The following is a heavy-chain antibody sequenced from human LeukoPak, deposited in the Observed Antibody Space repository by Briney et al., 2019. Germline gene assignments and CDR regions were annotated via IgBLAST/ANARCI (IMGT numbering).Heavy chain of an antibody. Sequence: ASVKVSCKASGYTFTSYDINWVRQATGQGLEWMGWMNPNSGSTGYAQKFRGRVTMTRNTSISTAYMELSSLRSEDTAVYYCARADSFKLLWFGELLLDYWGQGTLVTVSS. CDR1: GYTFTSYD. CDR3: ARADSFKLLWFGELLLDY. V-gene: IGHV1-8*01. J-gene: IGHJ4*02. CDR2: MNPNSGST. D-gene: IGHD3-10*01.